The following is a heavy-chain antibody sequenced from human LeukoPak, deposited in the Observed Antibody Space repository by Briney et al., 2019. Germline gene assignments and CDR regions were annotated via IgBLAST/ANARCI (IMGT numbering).Heavy chain of an antibody. V-gene: IGHV4-34*01. Sequence: ASETLSLTCGVSGGSFSGYYWNWIRQPPGKGLEWIGEINHSGSTNYNPSLKSRVTISVDTSKNQFSLKLSSVTAADTAVYYCARTTEGYCRGGSCYYYYYYMDVWGKGTTVTVSS. CDR1: GGSFSGYY. D-gene: IGHD2-15*01. CDR2: INHSGST. J-gene: IGHJ6*03. CDR3: ARTTEGYCRGGSCYYYYYYMDV.